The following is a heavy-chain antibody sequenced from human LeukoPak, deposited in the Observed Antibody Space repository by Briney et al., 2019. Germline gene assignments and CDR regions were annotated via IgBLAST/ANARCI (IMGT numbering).Heavy chain of an antibody. CDR3: ARDPYGERGGFGQ. V-gene: IGHV4-4*07. Sequence: SETLSLTCTVSGGSISSYYWGWIRQPAGKGLEWIGRIHISGSTNYNTSLKSRVIMSVDTSKNQFSLKLSSVTAADTAVYYCARDPYGERGGFGQWGQGTLVTVSS. CDR1: GGSISSYY. D-gene: IGHD3-10*01. CDR2: IHISGST. J-gene: IGHJ4*02.